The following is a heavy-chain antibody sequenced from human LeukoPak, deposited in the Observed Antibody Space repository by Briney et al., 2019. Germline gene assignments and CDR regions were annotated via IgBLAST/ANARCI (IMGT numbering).Heavy chain of an antibody. CDR3: ARGNSGYENYYYYYMDV. V-gene: IGHV1-18*01. CDR1: GYTFTSYG. CDR2: ISAYNGNT. D-gene: IGHD5-12*01. Sequence: ASVKVSCKASGYTFTSYGISWVRQVPGQGLEWMGWISAYNGNTNYAQKLQGRVTMTTGTSTSTAYMELRSLRSDDTAVYYCARGNSGYENYYYYYMDVWGKGTTVTVSS. J-gene: IGHJ6*03.